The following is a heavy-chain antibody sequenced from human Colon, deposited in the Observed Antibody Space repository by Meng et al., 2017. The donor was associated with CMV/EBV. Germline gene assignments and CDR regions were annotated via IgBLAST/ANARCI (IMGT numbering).Heavy chain of an antibody. CDR3: VREGHRYSYLIE. D-gene: IGHD5-18*01. Sequence: GESLKISCAASGFTFADSVMSWVRQAPGKGLEWVAGISSRGDTTDYSASVKGRFAISRDNAKNILYLQMNSLRVEDTAVYYCVREGHRYSYLIEWGQGTLVTVSS. J-gene: IGHJ4*02. V-gene: IGHV3-23*01. CDR1: GFTFADSV. CDR2: ISSRGDTT.